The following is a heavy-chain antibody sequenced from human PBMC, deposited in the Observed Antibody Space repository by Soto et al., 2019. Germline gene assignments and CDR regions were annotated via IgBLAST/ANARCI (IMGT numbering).Heavy chain of an antibody. J-gene: IGHJ4*02. V-gene: IGHV3-74*01. CDR3: VKVLARGVGVPRFYFDS. D-gene: IGHD2-2*01. CDR2: INADGTST. CDR1: GFTFSNSW. Sequence: GGSLRLSCAASGFTFSNSWMHWVRQVSGKGLEWVSRINADGTSTSYADSVKGRFTISRDNAKNTLYLHVNSLRAEDTAVYYCVKVLARGVGVPRFYFDSWGQGAQVTVSS.